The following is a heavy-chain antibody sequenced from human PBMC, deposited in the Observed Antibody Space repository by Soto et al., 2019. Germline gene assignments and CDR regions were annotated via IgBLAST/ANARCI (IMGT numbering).Heavy chain of an antibody. D-gene: IGHD6-13*01. CDR1: GDSISSSNW. Sequence: AETLSLTCAVSGDSISSSNWWTWVRQPPGKGLEWIGDIYHTGITNYNPSLESRVTILVDKSKNQFSLKLTSVTAADTAVYYCATYSASGLYYYFGMDVWGQGTMVTVSS. CDR3: ATYSASGLYYYFGMDV. J-gene: IGHJ6*02. CDR2: IYHTGIT. V-gene: IGHV4-4*02.